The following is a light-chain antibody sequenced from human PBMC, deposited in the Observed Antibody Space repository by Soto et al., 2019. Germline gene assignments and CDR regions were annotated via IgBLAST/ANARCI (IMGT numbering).Light chain of an antibody. V-gene: IGKV3-20*01. CDR1: QTISTMN. CDR3: HQYGSLPLT. Sequence: EIVLTQSPGTLSLSPGERATLSCRASQTISTMNLAWYQQKPGQAPRLLIYGTSHRATGIPDRFRGSGSGPSLTLTISRLEPEDFVVYDCHQYGSLPLTFGGGAKVEIK. J-gene: IGKJ4*01. CDR2: GTS.